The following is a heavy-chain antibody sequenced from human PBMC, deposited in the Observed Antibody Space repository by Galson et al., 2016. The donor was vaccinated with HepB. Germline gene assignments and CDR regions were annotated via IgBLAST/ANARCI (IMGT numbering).Heavy chain of an antibody. V-gene: IGHV3-9*01. CDR2: ISWNSGNI. J-gene: IGHJ4*02. D-gene: IGHD6-13*01. CDR1: GFTFDDYA. Sequence: SLRLSCAASGFTFDDYAMHWVRQAPGKGLEWVSGISWNSGNIGYADSVKGRFTISRDNAQNSLYLQMNSLRAEDTALYYCAKGFDSRRDCWYNYWGQGTLVTVSS. CDR3: AKGFDSRRDCWYNY.